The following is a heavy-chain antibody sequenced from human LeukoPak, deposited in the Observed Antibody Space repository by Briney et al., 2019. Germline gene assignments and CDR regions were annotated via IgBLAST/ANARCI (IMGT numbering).Heavy chain of an antibody. V-gene: IGHV3-23*01. J-gene: IGHJ4*02. CDR2: ISDSGNT. CDR1: GFTLSSYA. D-gene: IGHD3-10*01. CDR3: ARDRSPFGGRSPFDY. Sequence: GGSLRLSCAASGFTLSSYAMSWVRQAPGKGLEWVSAISDSGNTYHADSVKGRFTISRDNSKNTLYLQMNSLRAEDTAVYYCARDRSPFGGRSPFDYWGQGTLVTVSS.